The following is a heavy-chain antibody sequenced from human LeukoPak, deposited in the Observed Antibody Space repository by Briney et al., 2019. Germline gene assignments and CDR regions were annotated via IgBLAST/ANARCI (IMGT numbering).Heavy chain of an antibody. D-gene: IGHD1-1*01. CDR1: SGSINSDGYY. J-gene: IGHJ6*03. V-gene: IGHV4-61*02. CDR2: VYSSGSA. CDR3: ARIFYTTPNYYYYYYMDV. Sequence: SQTLSLTCIVSSGSINSDGYYWSWIRQPAGKGLEWIGRVYSSGSANYSPSLNNRVSISIDTSKNQFSLKLSSVTAADTAVYYCARIFYTTPNYYYYYYMDVWGKGTTVTVSS.